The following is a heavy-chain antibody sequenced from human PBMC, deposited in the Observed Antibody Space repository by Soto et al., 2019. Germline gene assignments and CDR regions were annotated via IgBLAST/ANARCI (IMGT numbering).Heavy chain of an antibody. CDR3: ARDRNWKGYYGMDV. J-gene: IGHJ6*02. D-gene: IGHD1-1*01. Sequence: SETLSLTCTVSGGSISSYYWNWIRQPPGKGLEWIGYIYYSGNTNYNPSLKSRVTISVDTSKNQFSLKLSSLTAADTAVYYWARDRNWKGYYGMDVWGQGTTVTVS. CDR2: IYYSGNT. CDR1: GGSISSYY. V-gene: IGHV4-59*01.